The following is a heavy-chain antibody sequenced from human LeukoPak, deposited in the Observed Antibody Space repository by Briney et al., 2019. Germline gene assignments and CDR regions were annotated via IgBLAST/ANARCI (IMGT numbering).Heavy chain of an antibody. CDR1: GLTFDDYA. CDR2: ISWNSGSI. Sequence: PGGSLRLSCAASGLTFDDYAMHGVRQAPGGGVEWVSGISWNSGSIGYADSVRGRFTISRESAKNSLYLHMNMLRAEDPALYYWAKGYDSSRGYYFDYWGQGTLVPVSS. J-gene: IGHJ4*02. V-gene: IGHV3-9*01. D-gene: IGHD3-22*01. CDR3: AKGYDSSRGYYFDY.